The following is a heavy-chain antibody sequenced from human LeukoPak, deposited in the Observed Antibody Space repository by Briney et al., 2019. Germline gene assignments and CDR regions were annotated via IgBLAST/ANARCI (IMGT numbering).Heavy chain of an antibody. Sequence: ASVKVSCKASGYTFTGYYMHWLRQAPGQGLGWLGWINPNSGATNSAQLFQGRVTMTRDTSISTAYMELSRLGSDDTAVYYCARDFRGYASGSYRFWGQGTLVTVSS. CDR3: ARDFRGYASGSYRF. V-gene: IGHV1-2*02. CDR1: GYTFTGYY. CDR2: INPNSGAT. D-gene: IGHD3-10*01. J-gene: IGHJ4*02.